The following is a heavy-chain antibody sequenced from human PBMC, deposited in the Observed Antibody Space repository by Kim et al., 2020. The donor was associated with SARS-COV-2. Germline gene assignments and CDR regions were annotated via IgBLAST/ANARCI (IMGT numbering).Heavy chain of an antibody. D-gene: IGHD6-13*01. CDR3: AKDLRIQQQLDLPDAFDI. Sequence: GGSLRLSCAASGFTFSSYGMHWVRQAPGKGLEWVAVISYDGSNKYYADSVKGRFTISRDNSKNTLYLQMNSLRDEDTAVYYCAKDLRIQQQLDLPDAFDIWGQGKMVTVSS. J-gene: IGHJ3*02. CDR1: GFTFSSYG. CDR2: ISYDGSNK. V-gene: IGHV3-30*18.